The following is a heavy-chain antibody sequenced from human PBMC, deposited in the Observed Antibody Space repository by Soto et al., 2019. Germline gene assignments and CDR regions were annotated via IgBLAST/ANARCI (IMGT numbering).Heavy chain of an antibody. V-gene: IGHV4-59*01. J-gene: IGHJ6*02. D-gene: IGHD2-15*01. CDR3: ARADCSGGGCHPTYYYYYGLDV. Sequence: WTWIRQPPGKGLEWIGYIYHTGSTTYNPSLKSRVTISVVTSKNQFSLTLSSVTAADTAVYYCARADCSGGGCHPTYYYYYGLDVWDQGTTVTVSS. CDR2: IYHTGST.